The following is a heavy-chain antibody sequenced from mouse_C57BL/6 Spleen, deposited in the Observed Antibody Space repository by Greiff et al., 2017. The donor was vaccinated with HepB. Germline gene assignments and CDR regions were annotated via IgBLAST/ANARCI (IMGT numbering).Heavy chain of an antibody. CDR1: GYTFTDYE. J-gene: IGHJ4*01. Sequence: VQRVESGAELVRPGASVTLSCKASGYTFTDYEMHWVKQTPVHGLEWIGAIDPETGGTAYNQKFKGKAILTADKSSSTAYMELRSLTSEDSAVYYCTRRGMDYWGQGTSVTVSS. CDR2: IDPETGGT. CDR3: TRRGMDY. V-gene: IGHV1-15*01.